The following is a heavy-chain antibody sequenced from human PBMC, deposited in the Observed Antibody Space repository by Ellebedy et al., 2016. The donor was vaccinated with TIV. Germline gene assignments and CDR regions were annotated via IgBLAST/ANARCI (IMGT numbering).Heavy chain of an antibody. D-gene: IGHD2-21*02. CDR3: TRGVVVTTSYSQY. J-gene: IGHJ1*01. CDR1: GFTFSSHG. V-gene: IGHV3-30*03. CDR2: ISYDGRNE. Sequence: GESLKISCTASGFTFSSHGMQWVRQAPGKGLEWVAVISYDGRNEYYADSVRGRFTISRDNSNNTLYLHMNSLRAEDTALYYCTRGVVVTTSYSQYWGQGTLVTVSS.